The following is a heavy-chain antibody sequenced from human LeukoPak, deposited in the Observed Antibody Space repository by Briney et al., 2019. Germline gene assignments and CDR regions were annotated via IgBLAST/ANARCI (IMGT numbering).Heavy chain of an antibody. V-gene: IGHV4-30-4*08. D-gene: IGHD6-6*01. J-gene: IGHJ4*02. CDR1: GGSISSSSYY. CDR2: IYYSGST. Sequence: PSETLSLTCTVSGGSISSSSYYWGWIRQPPGKGLEWIGYIYYSGSTYYNPSLKSRVTISVDTSKNQFSLKLSSVTAADTAVYYCAREHFVGSSSSGFDYWGQGTLVTVSS. CDR3: AREHFVGSSSSGFDY.